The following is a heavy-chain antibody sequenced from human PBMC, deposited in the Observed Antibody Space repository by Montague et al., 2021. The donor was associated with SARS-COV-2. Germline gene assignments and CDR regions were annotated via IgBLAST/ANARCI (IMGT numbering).Heavy chain of an antibody. D-gene: IGHD2-2*01. Sequence: SLRLSCAASGFTFSNYAMSWVRQAPGKGLEWVSAISGGGDNTYYTDSVKGRFTISRDNSKNTVYLQMHSLRAEDTAVYYCAKELRRGVVVGALAQTYFDHWGQGTLVTVSS. CDR1: GFTFSNYA. CDR2: ISGGGDNT. CDR3: AKELRRGVVVGALAQTYFDH. J-gene: IGHJ4*02. V-gene: IGHV3-23*01.